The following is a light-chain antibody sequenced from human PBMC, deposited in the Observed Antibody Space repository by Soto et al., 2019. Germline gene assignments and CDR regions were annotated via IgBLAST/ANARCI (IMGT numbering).Light chain of an antibody. Sequence: EIVMTQSPATLSVSPGERATLSCRASQSVSSNLAWYQQKPGQAPRLLIYGASTRAPGIPARFSGSGSGTEFTITISSLQSEDFAVYYCQQYNNWLITFGQGTRLEIK. V-gene: IGKV3-15*01. J-gene: IGKJ5*01. CDR3: QQYNNWLIT. CDR2: GAS. CDR1: QSVSSN.